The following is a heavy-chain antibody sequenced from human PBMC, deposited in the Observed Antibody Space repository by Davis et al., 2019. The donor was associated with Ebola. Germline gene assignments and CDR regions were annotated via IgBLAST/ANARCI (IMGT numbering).Heavy chain of an antibody. D-gene: IGHD6-13*01. CDR3: ARIIAASAPFDY. CDR1: GIIFSNYA. CDR2: ISNTAKTI. Sequence: GGSLRLSCTASGIIFSNYAMNWVRQGPGKGLEWVSYISNTAKTIYYADSVKGRFTISRDNARNSVYLQMDSLRAEDTGVYYCARIIAASAPFDYRGQGTPVTVSS. J-gene: IGHJ4*02. V-gene: IGHV3-48*04.